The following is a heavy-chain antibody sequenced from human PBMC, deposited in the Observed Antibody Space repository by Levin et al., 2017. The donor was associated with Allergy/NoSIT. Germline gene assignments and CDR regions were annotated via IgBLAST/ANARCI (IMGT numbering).Heavy chain of an antibody. D-gene: IGHD2-15*01. Sequence: ETLSLTCAASGFTFSSYWMHWVRQAPGKGLVWVSRINRDGSSTSYADSVKGRFTISRDNAKNTLYLQMNSLRAEDTAVYYCARVLDCRGGSCYNNYYFDYWGQGTLVTVSS. CDR3: ARVLDCRGGSCYNNYYFDY. V-gene: IGHV3-74*01. CDR1: GFTFSSYW. J-gene: IGHJ4*02. CDR2: INRDGSST.